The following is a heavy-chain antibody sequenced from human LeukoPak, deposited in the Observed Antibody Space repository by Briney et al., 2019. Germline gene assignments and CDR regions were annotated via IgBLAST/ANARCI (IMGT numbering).Heavy chain of an antibody. V-gene: IGHV1-3*01. J-gene: IGHJ4*02. CDR1: GYTFTNYA. CDR3: ARGAGFAEPLPEY. Sequence: GASVKVSCKASGYTFTNYAIQWVRQAPGQRLGWMGWINAGHGNTKYSQKFQGRVTITRDTSASTAYMELSSLRSEDTAVYYCARGAGFAEPLPEYWGQGTLLTVSS. CDR2: INAGHGNT. D-gene: IGHD1-14*01.